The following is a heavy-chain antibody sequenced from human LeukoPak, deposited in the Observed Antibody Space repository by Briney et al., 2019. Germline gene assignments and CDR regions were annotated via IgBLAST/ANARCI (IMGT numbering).Heavy chain of an antibody. CDR2: IDHSGST. CDR3: ARGQPTYSSSWYANY. D-gene: IGHD6-13*01. Sequence: PSETLSLTCAVYGGSFSGYFWSWIRQPPGKGLEWIGEIDHSGSTKYNPSLKSRVTVSVDTSKNQFSLKLGSVTAADTAVYYCARGQPTYSSSWYANYRGQGTLVTVSS. J-gene: IGHJ4*02. V-gene: IGHV4-34*01. CDR1: GGSFSGYF.